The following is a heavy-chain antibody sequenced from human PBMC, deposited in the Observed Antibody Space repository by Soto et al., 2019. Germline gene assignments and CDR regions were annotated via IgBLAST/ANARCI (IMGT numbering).Heavy chain of an antibody. D-gene: IGHD3-22*01. CDR2: ISYHGSDK. CDR1: GFTFSSDA. J-gene: IGHJ4*02. Sequence: HPGGSLRLSCAASGFTFSSDAMHWVRQAPGKGLEWVAVISYHGSDKFYADSVKGRFTISRENSKNTLYLEMNSLRADDTAVYYCARSRLYYDTSDYLDYWGQGTLVTVSS. CDR3: ARSRLYYDTSDYLDY. V-gene: IGHV3-30-3*01.